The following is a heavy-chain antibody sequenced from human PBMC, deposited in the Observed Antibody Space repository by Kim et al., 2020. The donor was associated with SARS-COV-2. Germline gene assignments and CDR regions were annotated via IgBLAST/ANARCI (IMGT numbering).Heavy chain of an antibody. J-gene: IGHJ6*02. Sequence: VKGRFTISRDNSKNTLYLQMNSLRAEDTAVYYCARVATTPYYYYYGMDVWGQGTTVTVSS. D-gene: IGHD5-12*01. V-gene: IGHV3-53*01. CDR3: ARVATTPYYYYYGMDV.